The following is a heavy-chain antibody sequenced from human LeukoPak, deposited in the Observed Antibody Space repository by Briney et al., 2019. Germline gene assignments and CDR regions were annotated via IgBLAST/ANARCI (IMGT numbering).Heavy chain of an antibody. CDR1: GGSISSYY. CDR3: ARVSSDDDYVWGSYRLDY. J-gene: IGHJ4*02. CDR2: IYYRGST. V-gene: IGHV4-59*01. D-gene: IGHD3-16*02. Sequence: SETLSLTCTVSGGSISSYYWSWIRQPPGKGLEWIGYIYYRGSTNYNPSLKSRVTISVDTSKNQFSLKLSSVTAADTAVYYCARVSSDDDYVWGSYRLDYWGQGTLVTVSS.